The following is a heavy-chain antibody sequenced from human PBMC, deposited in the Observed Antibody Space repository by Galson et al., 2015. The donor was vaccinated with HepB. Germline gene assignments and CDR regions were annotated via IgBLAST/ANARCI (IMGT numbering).Heavy chain of an antibody. CDR3: AVLMVYARHYFDY. CDR1: GYTFTGYY. J-gene: IGHJ4*02. D-gene: IGHD2-8*01. CDR2: INPNSGGT. V-gene: IGHV1-2*02. Sequence: SCKASGYTFTGYYMHWVRQAPGQGLEWMGWINPNSGGTNYAQKFQGRVTMTRDTSISTAYMELSRLRSDDTAVYYCAVLMVYARHYFDYWGQGTLVTVSS.